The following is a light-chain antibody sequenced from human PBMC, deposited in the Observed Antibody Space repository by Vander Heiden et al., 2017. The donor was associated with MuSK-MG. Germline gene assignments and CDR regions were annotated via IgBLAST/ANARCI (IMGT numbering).Light chain of an antibody. CDR2: GAS. CDR1: QSVSSN. CDR3: QQYNNWPTWT. Sequence: EIVMTQSPATLSVSPGERATLSCRASQSVSSNLAWYQQKPGQAPRLLIYGASTRATGIPARFSGSGSGTEFTLTISSLQSEDFAVYYCQQYNNWPTWTFGQGTKVXIK. J-gene: IGKJ1*01. V-gene: IGKV3-15*01.